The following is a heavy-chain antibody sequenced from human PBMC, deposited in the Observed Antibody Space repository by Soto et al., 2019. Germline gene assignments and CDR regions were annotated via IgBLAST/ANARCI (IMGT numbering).Heavy chain of an antibody. V-gene: IGHV1-69*12. CDR3: VRVVASPVYPDH. J-gene: IGHJ4*02. CDR2: IVPIVDTS. Sequence: QVQLVQSGAEVRQPASSVKVSCKTSGGTFSSYAISWVRQAPGQGLEWMGGIVPIVDTSTYAQKFHGRDTITADESTSTVSIELNSLRSDYTAEYYCVRVVASPVYPDHCGQGNLVTVSS. CDR1: GGTFSSYA. D-gene: IGHD2-15*01.